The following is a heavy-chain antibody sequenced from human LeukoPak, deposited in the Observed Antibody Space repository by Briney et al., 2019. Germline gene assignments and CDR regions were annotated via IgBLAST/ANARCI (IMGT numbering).Heavy chain of an antibody. D-gene: IGHD7-27*01. V-gene: IGHV4-59*01. CDR1: GGSISSYY. Sequence: SETLSLTCTVSGGSISSYYWSWIRQPPGKGLEWIGYIYYSGSTNYNPSLKSRVTISVDTSKNQFSLKLSSVTAADTAVYYCASGDPHYYCGMDVWGQGTTVTVSS. CDR2: IYYSGST. J-gene: IGHJ6*02. CDR3: ASGDPHYYCGMDV.